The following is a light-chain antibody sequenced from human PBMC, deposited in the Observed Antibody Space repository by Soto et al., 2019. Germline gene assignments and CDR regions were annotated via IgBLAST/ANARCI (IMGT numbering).Light chain of an antibody. Sequence: QSVLTQPASVSGSPGQSITISCTGTSSDVGGYNYVSWYQQHPGKAPKLMIYDVNNRPSGVSNRCSGSKSGNTASLTISGLQAEDEADYYCCSYTSTTGRLFGGWTKLT. V-gene: IGLV2-14*01. CDR1: SSDVGGYNY. CDR2: DVN. CDR3: CSYTSTTGRL. J-gene: IGLJ2*01.